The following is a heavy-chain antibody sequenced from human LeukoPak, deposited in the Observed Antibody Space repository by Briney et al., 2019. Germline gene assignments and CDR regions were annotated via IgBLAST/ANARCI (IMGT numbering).Heavy chain of an antibody. CDR1: RGTFSSYA. CDR3: AETPGGGYCSGGSCYSIGYGMDV. D-gene: IGHD2-15*01. Sequence: ASVKVSCKATRGTFSSYAISWVRQAPGQGLEWMGGIIPIFGTANYAQKFQGRVTITADESTSTAYMELSSLRSEDTAVYYCAETPGGGYCSGGSCYSIGYGMDVWGQGTTVTVSS. J-gene: IGHJ6*02. V-gene: IGHV1-69*13. CDR2: IIPIFGTA.